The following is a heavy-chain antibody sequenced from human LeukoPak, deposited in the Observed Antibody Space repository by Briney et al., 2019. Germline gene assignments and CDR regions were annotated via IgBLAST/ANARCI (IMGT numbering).Heavy chain of an antibody. Sequence: GGSLRLSCAASGFIFSGSTMNWVRQAPGQGLEWVSSIGSGGDYMYYADSVKGRFTIFRDNAKSSLYLQMNSLRAEDTAVYYCARPLCTNGVCYAFDYWGQGALVAVSS. D-gene: IGHD2-8*01. CDR1: GFIFSGST. CDR2: IGSGGDYM. CDR3: ARPLCTNGVCYAFDY. J-gene: IGHJ4*02. V-gene: IGHV3-21*01.